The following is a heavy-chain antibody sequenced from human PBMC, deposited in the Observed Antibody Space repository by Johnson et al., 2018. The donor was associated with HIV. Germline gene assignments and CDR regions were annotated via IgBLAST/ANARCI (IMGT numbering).Heavy chain of an antibody. Sequence: QMLLVESGGGVVQPGRSLRLSCAASGFTFSSYAMHWVRQAPGKGLEWVAVISYDGSNKYYADSVKGRFTISRDNSKNTLYLQMNSLRADYTAVYYCARGVLAFDIWGQGTMVTVSS. CDR2: ISYDGSNK. CDR3: ARGVLAFDI. V-gene: IGHV3-30*04. CDR1: GFTFSSYA. D-gene: IGHD5/OR15-5a*01. J-gene: IGHJ3*02.